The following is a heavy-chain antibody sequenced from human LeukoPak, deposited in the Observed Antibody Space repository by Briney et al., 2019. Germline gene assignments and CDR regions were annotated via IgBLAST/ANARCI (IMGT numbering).Heavy chain of an antibody. J-gene: IGHJ3*02. V-gene: IGHV3-48*04. CDR2: ISSSGSTM. CDR3: ARDPNSNYDHDAFDI. Sequence: GGSLRLSCTVSGFTFQTYSMNWVRQAPGKGLEWVSYISSSGSTMYYADSVKGRFTISRDNAKNSLYLQMNSLRAEDTAVYYCARDPNSNYDHDAFDIWGQGTMVTVSS. CDR1: GFTFQTYS. D-gene: IGHD4-11*01.